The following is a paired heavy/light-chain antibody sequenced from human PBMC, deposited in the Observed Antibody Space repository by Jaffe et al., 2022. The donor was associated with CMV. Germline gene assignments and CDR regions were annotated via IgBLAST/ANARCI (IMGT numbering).Light chain of an antibody. Sequence: EIVLTQSPGTLSLSPGERATLSCRASQNVDRFNLAWYQQKAGQAPRLLIYGASSRATGIPDRFSGSGSGTDFSLTISRLEPEDFAVYYCLQSSSSLLYTFGQGTKLEI. J-gene: IGKJ2*01. CDR2: GAS. CDR1: QNVDRFN. CDR3: LQSSSSLLYT. V-gene: IGKV3-20*01.
Heavy chain of an antibody. Sequence: EVQLVQSGAEVKKPGESLKISCKGSGYIFTSFWIAWVRQMPGKGLEWMGIIYPGDSDTRYSPSFRGQVTMSVDKSIDTAYLQWSSLKASDTAIYYCARRTPPLSAHDALDFWGQGTMIIVSS. J-gene: IGHJ3*01. CDR1: GYIFTSFW. CDR2: IYPGDSDT. V-gene: IGHV5-51*01. D-gene: IGHD2-15*01. CDR3: ARRTPPLSAHDALDF.